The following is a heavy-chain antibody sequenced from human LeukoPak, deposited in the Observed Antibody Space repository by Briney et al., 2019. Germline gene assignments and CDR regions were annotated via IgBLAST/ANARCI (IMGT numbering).Heavy chain of an antibody. V-gene: IGHV1-69*13. CDR3: ARDSGYCSRSSCHPYNWFDP. D-gene: IGHD2-2*01. CDR1: GHTFTSYY. J-gene: IGHJ5*02. Sequence: GASVKVSCKASGHTFTSYYMHWVRQAPGQGLEWMGGIIPIFGTSNYAQKFQGRVTITADESTGTAYMELSSLRSEDTAMYYCARDSGYCSRSSCHPYNWFDPWGQGTLVTVSS. CDR2: IIPIFGTS.